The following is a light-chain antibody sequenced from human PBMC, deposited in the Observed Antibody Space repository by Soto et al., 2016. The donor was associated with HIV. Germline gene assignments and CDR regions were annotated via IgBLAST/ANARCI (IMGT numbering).Light chain of an antibody. CDR2: LA. CDR1: QSLRHSNTYYY. CDR3: MQALQRPLT. V-gene: IGKV2-28*01. Sequence: DIVMTQSPLSLPVTLGEPASINCRSSQSLRHSNTYYYLTWYFQKPGQSPRRLIYLAHSGLGVPDRFSGTGSGTDFTLKISRVEAEDVGVYYCMQALQRPLTFGPRDTT. J-gene: IGKJ5*01.